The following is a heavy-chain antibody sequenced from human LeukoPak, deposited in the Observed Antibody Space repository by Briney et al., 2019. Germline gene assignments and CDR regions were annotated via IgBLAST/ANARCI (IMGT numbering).Heavy chain of an antibody. J-gene: IGHJ4*02. Sequence: GGSLRLSCAASGFTFSSYSMNWVRQAPGKGLEWVSSISSGSSYIYYADSVKGRFTISRDNAKNSLYLQMNSLRAEDTAVYYCARDLITMVRGVIWNWGQGTLVTVSS. D-gene: IGHD3-10*01. CDR2: ISSGSSYI. CDR3: ARDLITMVRGVIWN. V-gene: IGHV3-21*01. CDR1: GFTFSSYS.